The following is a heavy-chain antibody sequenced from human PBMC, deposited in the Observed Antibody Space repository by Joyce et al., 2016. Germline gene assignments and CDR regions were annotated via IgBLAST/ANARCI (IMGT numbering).Heavy chain of an antibody. D-gene: IGHD5-24*01. CDR1: GGSFNKYT. Sequence: QVHLVQSGAEVKKSGSSVKVSCKASGGSFNKYTVSWVRQAPGQGLAGMGRMIPMLNMTNYAQEFQGRGTITADKSTTTAYMQLTGLRSDDTAVYFCAGTFNYPHHDGMDVWGQGTTVTVSS. CDR2: MIPMLNMT. J-gene: IGHJ6*02. CDR3: AGTFNYPHHDGMDV. V-gene: IGHV1-69*02.